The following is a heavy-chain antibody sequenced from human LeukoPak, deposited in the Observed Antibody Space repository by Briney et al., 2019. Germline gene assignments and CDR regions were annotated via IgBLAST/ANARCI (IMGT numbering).Heavy chain of an antibody. V-gene: IGHV1-18*01. Sequence: ASVKVSCKPSGYTFTSYGISWVRQAPGHGLEWMGWISAYNGNTNYAQKLQGRVTMTTDTSTSTAYMELRSLRSDDTAVYYCVGVGGDTVLGGDYWGQGTLVIVSS. CDR1: GYTFTSYG. D-gene: IGHD2-21*02. J-gene: IGHJ4*02. CDR2: ISAYNGNT. CDR3: VGVGGDTVLGGDY.